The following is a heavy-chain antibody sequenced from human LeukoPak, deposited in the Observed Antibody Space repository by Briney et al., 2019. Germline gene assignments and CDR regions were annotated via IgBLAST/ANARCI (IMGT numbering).Heavy chain of an antibody. Sequence: PSETLSLTCTVSGGSISSGGYYWSWIRQHPGKGLEWIGYIYYSGSTYYNPSLKSRVTISVDTSKNQFSLKLSSVTAADTAVYYCARGESYSSGWYVGYYFDYWGQGTLVTVSS. CDR1: GGSISSGGYY. J-gene: IGHJ4*02. CDR2: IYYSGST. D-gene: IGHD6-19*01. V-gene: IGHV4-31*03. CDR3: ARGESYSSGWYVGYYFDY.